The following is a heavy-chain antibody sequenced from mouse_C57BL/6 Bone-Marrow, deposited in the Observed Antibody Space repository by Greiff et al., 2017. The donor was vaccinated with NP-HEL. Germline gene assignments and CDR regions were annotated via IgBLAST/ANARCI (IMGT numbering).Heavy chain of an antibody. Sequence: QVQLQQPGAELVKPGASVKMSCKASGFTFTSYWITWVKQRPGQGLEWIGDIYPGSGSTNYIEKFKGKATLTVDTSSSTAYMQLSSLTSEDSAVYYCARGVYSSYGEKAKDYWGQGTSVTVAS. D-gene: IGHD2-12*01. J-gene: IGHJ4*01. CDR3: ARGVYSSYGEKAKDY. CDR1: GFTFTSYW. CDR2: IYPGSGST. V-gene: IGHV1-55*01.